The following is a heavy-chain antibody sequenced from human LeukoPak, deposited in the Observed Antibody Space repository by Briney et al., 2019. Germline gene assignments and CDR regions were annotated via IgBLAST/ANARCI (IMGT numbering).Heavy chain of an antibody. V-gene: IGHV3-23*01. J-gene: IGHJ4*02. CDR3: AKELPLGAAAGIYFDY. CDR1: GFTFSSYA. D-gene: IGHD6-13*01. CDR2: ISGSGGST. Sequence: PGGSLRLSCAASGFTFSSYAMSWVRQAPGKGLEWASAISGSGGSTYYADSVKGRFTISRDNSKNTLYLQMNSLRAEDTAVYYCAKELPLGAAAGIYFDYWGQGTLVTVSS.